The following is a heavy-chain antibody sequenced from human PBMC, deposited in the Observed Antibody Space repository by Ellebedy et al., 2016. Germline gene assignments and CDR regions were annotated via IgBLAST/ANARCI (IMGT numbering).Heavy chain of an antibody. CDR3: ARKPRGRHADH. V-gene: IGHV3-33*01. CDR2: IWYDGSDE. CDR1: GFTFSDHG. J-gene: IGHJ5*02. Sequence: GGSLRLSCAASGFTFSDHGMHWVRQAPGKGLEWVAVIWYDGSDEKYSDSVKGRFTISRDNSKNTLYLQMNSLRPEDTAVYYCARKPRGRHADHWGQGTLVTVSS.